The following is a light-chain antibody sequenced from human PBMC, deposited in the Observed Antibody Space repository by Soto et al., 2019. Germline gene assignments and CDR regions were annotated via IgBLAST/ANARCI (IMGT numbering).Light chain of an antibody. Sequence: EIVMTQSPATLSVSPGERATLSCRASQSVSSNLAWYQQKVGQAPRVLIYDASTRATGIPGRSSGSGSGTEFTLTISSLQSEDFAVYYCQQYNNWPETFGQGTKVEIK. V-gene: IGKV3-15*01. CDR2: DAS. J-gene: IGKJ1*01. CDR3: QQYNNWPET. CDR1: QSVSSN.